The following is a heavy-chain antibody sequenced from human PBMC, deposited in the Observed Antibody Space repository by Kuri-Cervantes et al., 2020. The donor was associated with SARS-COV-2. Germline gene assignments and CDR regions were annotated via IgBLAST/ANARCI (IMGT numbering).Heavy chain of an antibody. J-gene: IGHJ6*03. V-gene: IGHV3-30*02. D-gene: IGHD3-3*01. CDR1: GFTFSSYA. CDR3: ARDSRYYDFWSGYGSTPHYYYYYYMDV. CDR2: IRYDGSNK. Sequence: GESLKISCAASGFTFSSYAMHWVRQAPGKGLEWVAFIRYDGSNKYYADSVKGRFTISRDNSKNTLYLQMNSLRAEDTAVYYCARDSRYYDFWSGYGSTPHYYYYYYMDVWGKGTTVTVSS.